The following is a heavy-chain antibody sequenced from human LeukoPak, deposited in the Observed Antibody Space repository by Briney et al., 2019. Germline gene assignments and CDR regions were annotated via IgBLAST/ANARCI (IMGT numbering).Heavy chain of an antibody. V-gene: IGHV3-23*01. D-gene: IGHD5-12*01. CDR2: ITGSGGGT. CDR1: GFTFTSYS. J-gene: IGHJ4*02. Sequence: GGSLRLSCAASGFTFTSYSMNWVRQAPGKGLEWVSTITGSGGGTYYADSVKGRFIISRDNSKTTLYLQMNSLRVEDTAVYYCAKDPTKAVGFSHIDYWGPGTLVTVSS. CDR3: AKDPTKAVGFSHIDY.